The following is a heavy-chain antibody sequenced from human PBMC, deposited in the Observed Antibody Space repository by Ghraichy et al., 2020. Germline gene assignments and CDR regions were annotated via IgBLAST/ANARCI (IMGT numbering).Heavy chain of an antibody. CDR2: IFSNDEK. J-gene: IGHJ4*02. Sequence: SGPTLVKPTETLTLTCTVSGFSLSNARMGVSWIRQPPGKALEWLAHIFSNDEKSYSTSLKSRLTISKDTSKSQVVLTMTNMDPVDTATYYCARIATYYYDSSGYYYPMEFADYWGQGTLVTVSS. CDR3: ARIATYYYDSSGYYYPMEFADY. D-gene: IGHD3-22*01. CDR1: GFSLSNARMG. V-gene: IGHV2-26*01.